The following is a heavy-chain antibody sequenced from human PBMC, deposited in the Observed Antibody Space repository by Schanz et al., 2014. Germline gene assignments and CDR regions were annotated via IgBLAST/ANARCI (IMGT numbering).Heavy chain of an antibody. CDR1: GYTFTSYY. D-gene: IGHD6-13*01. CDR3: ARDSEAAAGCDY. Sequence: QVQLVQSGAEVKKPGASVKVSCEASGYTFTSYYIHWFRQAPGQGLEWMGLINPSVGNTNYAQKFRGRVTMTRDTSTSTVYMELSSLRSEDTAVYYCARDSEAAAGCDYWGQGTLVTVSS. CDR2: INPSVGNT. V-gene: IGHV1-46*03. J-gene: IGHJ4*02.